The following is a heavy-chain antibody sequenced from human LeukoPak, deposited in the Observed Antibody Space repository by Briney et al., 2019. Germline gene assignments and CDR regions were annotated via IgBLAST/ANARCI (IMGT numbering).Heavy chain of an antibody. D-gene: IGHD6-13*01. CDR3: VVGAAAVSVLAY. V-gene: IGHV3-48*04. Sequence: PGGSLRLSCTASGFTFSSYSMNWVRQAPGKGLEWVSYINSSSSTIYYADSVKGRFTISRDNAKNSLYLQMNSLRVEDTAVYYCVVGAAAVSVLAYWGQGTLVTVSS. CDR2: INSSSSTI. J-gene: IGHJ4*02. CDR1: GFTFSSYS.